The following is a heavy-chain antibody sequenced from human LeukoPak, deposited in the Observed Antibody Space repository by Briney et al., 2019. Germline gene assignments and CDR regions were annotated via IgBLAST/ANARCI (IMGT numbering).Heavy chain of an antibody. CDR1: GFTISNYG. V-gene: IGHV3-30*02. D-gene: IGHD5-24*01. Sequence: PGGSLRLSCAASGFTISNYGMHWVRQAPGKGLEWVAFIQYDGSNKYYADSVKGRFTISRDNSKNTLYLQMNSLRTEDTAVYYCAKGLEMATISMIDYWGQGTLVTVSS. J-gene: IGHJ4*02. CDR2: IQYDGSNK. CDR3: AKGLEMATISMIDY.